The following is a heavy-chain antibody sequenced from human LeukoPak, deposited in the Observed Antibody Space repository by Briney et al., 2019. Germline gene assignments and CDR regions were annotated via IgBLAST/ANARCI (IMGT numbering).Heavy chain of an antibody. J-gene: IGHJ6*03. D-gene: IGHD2-2*03. CDR1: GFTLSDYY. Sequence: GGSLRLSCAASGFTLSDYYMSGIRQAPGKGLEWVSYISSSGSTIYYADSVKGRFTISRDNAKNSLYLQMNSLRAEDTAVYYCARTRKTLDIVVVPAVPYYYYMDVWGKGTTVTVSS. V-gene: IGHV3-11*01. CDR2: ISSSGSTI. CDR3: ARTRKTLDIVVVPAVPYYYYMDV.